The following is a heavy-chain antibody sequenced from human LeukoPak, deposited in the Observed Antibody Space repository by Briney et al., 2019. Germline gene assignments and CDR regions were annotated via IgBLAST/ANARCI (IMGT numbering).Heavy chain of an antibody. CDR1: GGSISSYY. V-gene: IGHV4-4*07. Sequence: PSETPSLTCTVSGGSISSYYWSWIRQPAGKGLEWIGRIYTSGSTNYNPSLKSRVTMSVDTSKNQFSLKLSSVTAADTAVYYCAREVWGQLVTFFDHWGRGTLVTVSS. J-gene: IGHJ4*02. CDR3: AREVWGQLVTFFDH. CDR2: IYTSGST. D-gene: IGHD6-13*01.